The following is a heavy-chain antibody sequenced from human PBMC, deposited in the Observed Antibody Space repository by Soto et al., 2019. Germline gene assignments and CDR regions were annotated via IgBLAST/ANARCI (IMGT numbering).Heavy chain of an antibody. J-gene: IGHJ4*01. Sequence: GGAPGLSRAAPGFTFTTPRVKWGPPAPGEGLEWVGRIKSKVDGGTTDFAAPVKGRFAISRDDSRSMMYMQMNSLKIEDTAVYYCTTDSDFSTRLVRFDYWGRGTLVTVSS. CDR1: GFTFTTPR. V-gene: IGHV3-15*07. CDR3: TTDSDFSTRLVRFDY. CDR2: IKSKVDGGTT. D-gene: IGHD3-3*01.